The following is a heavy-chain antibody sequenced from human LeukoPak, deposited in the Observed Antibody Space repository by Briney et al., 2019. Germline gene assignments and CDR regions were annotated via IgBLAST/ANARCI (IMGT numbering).Heavy chain of an antibody. Sequence: GGSLRLSCVASGITFNNYAVSWVRQAPEKGLDLVSVISGSAHKIRYADSVKGRFTISRDNSENIVYLQMNNLRVEDTAVYYCAGRLTGYSSGYIHWGQGTLVTVSS. CDR3: AGRLTGYSSGYIH. D-gene: IGHD5-18*01. J-gene: IGHJ4*02. CDR2: ISGSAHKI. CDR1: GITFNNYA. V-gene: IGHV3-23*01.